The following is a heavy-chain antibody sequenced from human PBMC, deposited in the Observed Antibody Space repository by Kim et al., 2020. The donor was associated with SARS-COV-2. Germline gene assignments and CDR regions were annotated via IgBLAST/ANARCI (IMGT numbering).Heavy chain of an antibody. D-gene: IGHD6-6*01. CDR3: AREYSSSSAVSYYYYGMDV. V-gene: IGHV3-33*01. CDR1: GFTFSSYG. J-gene: IGHJ6*02. Sequence: GGSLRLSCAASGFTFSSYGMHWVRQAPGKGLEWVAVIWYDGSNKYYADSVKGRFTISRDNSKNTLYLQMNSLRAEDTAVYYCAREYSSSSAVSYYYYGMDVWGQGTTVTVSS. CDR2: IWYDGSNK.